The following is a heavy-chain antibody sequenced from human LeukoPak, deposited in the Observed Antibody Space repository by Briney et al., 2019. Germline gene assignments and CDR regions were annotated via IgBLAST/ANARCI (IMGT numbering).Heavy chain of an antibody. D-gene: IGHD6-13*01. V-gene: IGHV4-30-2*02. CDR1: GGSISSGGYY. Sequence: SETLSLTCTVSGGSISSGGYYWSWIRQPPGKGLEWIGYIYHSGSTYYNPSLKSRVTISVDRSKNQFSLKLSSVTAADTAVYYCASHSSSWETLFDYWGQGTLVTVSS. CDR2: IYHSGST. CDR3: ASHSSSWETLFDY. J-gene: IGHJ4*02.